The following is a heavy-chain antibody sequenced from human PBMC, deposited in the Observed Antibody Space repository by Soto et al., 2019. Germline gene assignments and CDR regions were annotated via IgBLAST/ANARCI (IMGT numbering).Heavy chain of an antibody. Sequence: QVQLVESGGGLVKPGGSLRLSCVASRFSISDDYMTWIRQAPGKGLEWVSHISSSSIYTSYAHSVKGRFTISRDNAKNSLYLQMNSLTSEDTAVYYCARDSGSSKYGLDVWGQGTTVIVSS. V-gene: IGHV3-11*06. CDR2: ISSSSIYT. CDR3: ARDSGSSKYGLDV. D-gene: IGHD6-13*01. CDR1: RFSISDDY. J-gene: IGHJ6*02.